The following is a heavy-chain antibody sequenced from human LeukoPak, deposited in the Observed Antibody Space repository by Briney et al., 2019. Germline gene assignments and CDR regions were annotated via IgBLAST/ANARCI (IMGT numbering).Heavy chain of an antibody. CDR3: ATDTAMGHFDY. CDR1: GGSISSYY. CDR2: IYYSGST. Sequence: PSETLSLTCTVSGGSISSYYWSWIRQPAGKGLEWIGYIYYSGSTNYNPSLKSRVTISVDTSKNQFSLKLSSVTAADTAVYYCATDTAMGHFDYWGQGTLVTVSS. D-gene: IGHD5-18*01. V-gene: IGHV4-59*01. J-gene: IGHJ4*02.